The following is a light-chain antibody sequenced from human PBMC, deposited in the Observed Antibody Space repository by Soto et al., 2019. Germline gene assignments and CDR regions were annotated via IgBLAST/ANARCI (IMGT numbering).Light chain of an antibody. J-gene: IGKJ1*01. V-gene: IGKV3-20*01. CDR3: QQYGSSPRT. CDR2: GAF. Sequence: EMVLTQSPGTLSLSPGERATFSCRASQSVSSNYLAWYQQKPGQAPRLLIYGAFKRATGIPDRFSGSGSGTNFTLTISRMEPEDFAVYCCQQYGSSPRTFGQGTKVDIK. CDR1: QSVSSNY.